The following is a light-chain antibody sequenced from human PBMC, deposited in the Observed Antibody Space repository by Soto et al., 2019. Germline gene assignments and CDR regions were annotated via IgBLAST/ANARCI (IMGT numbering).Light chain of an antibody. CDR1: QSVDVN. V-gene: IGKV3-15*01. CDR2: GAS. J-gene: IGKJ1*01. CDR3: QQYGSSGT. Sequence: EIVLTQYPGTLYLSPGDRVTLSCGASQSVDVNLAWYQQKPGQAPRLLIYGASTRATDIPARFIGSGSGTEFTLTISSMKSQDFAVYYCQQYGSSGTFRQGTKVDIK.